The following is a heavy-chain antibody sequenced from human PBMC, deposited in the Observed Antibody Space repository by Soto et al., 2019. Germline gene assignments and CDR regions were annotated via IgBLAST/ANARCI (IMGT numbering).Heavy chain of an antibody. J-gene: IGHJ5*02. D-gene: IGHD3-10*01. CDR3: ARVPYGSGENWFDA. CDR1: GGSISSSSYY. CDR2: IYYSGST. Sequence: PSETLSLTCTVSGGSISSSSYYWGWIRQPPGKGLEWIGSIYYSGSTYYNPSLKSRVTISVDTSKNQFSLKLSSVTAADTAVYYCARVPYGSGENWFDAWGQGTLVTVSS. V-gene: IGHV4-39*01.